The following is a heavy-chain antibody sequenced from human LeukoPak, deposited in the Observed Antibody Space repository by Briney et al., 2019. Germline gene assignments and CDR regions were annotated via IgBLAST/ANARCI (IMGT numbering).Heavy chain of an antibody. J-gene: IGHJ4*02. CDR2: ISGSGGST. V-gene: IGHV3-23*01. Sequence: PGGSLRLSCAASGFTFSSYAMSWVRQAPGKGLEWVSAISGSGGSTYYADSVKGRFTISGDNSKNTLYLQMNSLRAEDTAVYYCARGLTPEYRTEKVAGTFDYWGQGTLVTVSS. CDR1: GFTFSSYA. CDR3: ARGLTPEYRTEKVAGTFDY. D-gene: IGHD6-19*01.